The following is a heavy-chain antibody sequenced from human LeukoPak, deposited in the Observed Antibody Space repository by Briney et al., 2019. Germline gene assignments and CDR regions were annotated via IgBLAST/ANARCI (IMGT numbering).Heavy chain of an antibody. Sequence: GGSLRLSCAASGFTFSSYAMSWVRQAPGRGLKWVSAISGSGGSTYYADSVKGRFTISRDNSKNTLYLQMNSLRAEDTAVYCCAKDLDSSGYYLFDYWGQGTLVTVSS. CDR1: GFTFSSYA. CDR3: AKDLDSSGYYLFDY. V-gene: IGHV3-23*01. D-gene: IGHD3-22*01. CDR2: ISGSGGST. J-gene: IGHJ4*02.